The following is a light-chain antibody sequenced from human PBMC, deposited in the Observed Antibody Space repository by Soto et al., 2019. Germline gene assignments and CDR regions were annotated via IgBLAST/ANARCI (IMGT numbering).Light chain of an antibody. J-gene: IGKJ5*01. V-gene: IGKV1D-16*01. CDR1: QHVNNW. Sequence: DIQMTQSPSSLSASIGDRVTITCRASQHVNNWVAWYQQKPGKAPKSLISAASSLQGRVPARFSGDGSGTEVALTLSGLQPEDVSTSDCGQYDAYPLTFGQGTRLEIK. CDR2: AAS. CDR3: GQYDAYPLT.